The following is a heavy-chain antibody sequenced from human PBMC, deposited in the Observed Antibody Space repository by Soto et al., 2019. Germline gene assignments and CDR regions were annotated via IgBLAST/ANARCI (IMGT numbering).Heavy chain of an antibody. CDR3: AREWQQLTH. V-gene: IGHV3-23*01. CDR2: ISASGGRT. CDR1: GFTFGTSA. Sequence: GGSLRLSCAASGFTFGTSAMTWVRQVPGKGLEWVSSISASGGRTYYADSVQGRFTISRDNSKNTLYLQMSSLRAEDTAKYYCAREWQQLTHWGQGALVTVSS. D-gene: IGHD6-13*01. J-gene: IGHJ4*02.